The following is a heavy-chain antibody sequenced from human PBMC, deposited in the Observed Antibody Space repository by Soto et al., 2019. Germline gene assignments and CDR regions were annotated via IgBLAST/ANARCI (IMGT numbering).Heavy chain of an antibody. V-gene: IGHV1-8*01. CDR3: ARERVSSSWYYYGMDV. Sequence: GASVKVSCKASGYTFTSYDINWVRQATGQGLEWMGWMNPNSGSTYYADSVKGRFTISRDNSKNTLYLQMNSLRAEDTAVYYCARERVSSSWYYYGMDVWGQGTTVTVSS. CDR2: MNPNSGST. J-gene: IGHJ6*02. CDR1: GYTFTSYD. D-gene: IGHD6-13*01.